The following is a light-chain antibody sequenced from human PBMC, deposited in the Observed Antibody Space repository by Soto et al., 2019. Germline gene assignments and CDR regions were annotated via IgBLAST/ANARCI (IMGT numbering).Light chain of an antibody. CDR3: SSFTSTNTWV. CDR2: EAF. J-gene: IGLJ3*02. V-gene: IGLV2-14*01. Sequence: VLTQVASVSGSPGQSITISCTATSSDVGGHDYVSWYLQHPGKAPKLLIYEAFNRPSGVSDRFSGSKSGSTASLTISGLQAEDEGDYYCSSFTSTNTWVFGGGTKLTVL. CDR1: SSDVGGHDY.